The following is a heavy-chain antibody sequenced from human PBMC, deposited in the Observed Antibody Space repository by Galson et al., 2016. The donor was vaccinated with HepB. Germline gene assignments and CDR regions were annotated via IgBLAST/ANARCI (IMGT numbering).Heavy chain of an antibody. CDR2: ISYDGNNE. CDR3: AKKAHILTGPDAFDI. CDR1: GFTFSSYG. Sequence: SLRLSCAASGFTFSSYGIHWVRQAPGKGLEWVAVISYDGNNEYYADSVKGRFTISRDNSKNTLYLQMSSLRAEDTAVYYCAKKAHILTGPDAFDIWGQGTMVTVSS. D-gene: IGHD3-9*01. J-gene: IGHJ3*02. V-gene: IGHV3-30*18.